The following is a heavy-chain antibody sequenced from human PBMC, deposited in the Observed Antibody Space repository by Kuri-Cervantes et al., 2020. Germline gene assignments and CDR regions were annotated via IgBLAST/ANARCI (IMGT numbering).Heavy chain of an antibody. V-gene: IGHV3-30*03. CDR3: ARDSQIRGALRGVFDS. CDR2: TTYTDNNM. J-gene: IGHJ4*02. CDR1: GFSFHLYS. D-gene: IGHD3-10*01. Sequence: GGSLRLSCAASGFSFHLYSMHWVRQAPGKGLEWVAVTTYTDNNMYYADSVGGRFTISRDTSTNTLFLEMSSLRLDDTATYYCARDSQIRGALRGVFDSWGQGTLVTVSS.